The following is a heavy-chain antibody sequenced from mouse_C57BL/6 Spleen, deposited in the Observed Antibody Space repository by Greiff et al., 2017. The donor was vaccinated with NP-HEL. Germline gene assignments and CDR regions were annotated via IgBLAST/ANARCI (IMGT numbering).Heavy chain of an antibody. CDR2: INPSNGGT. CDR1: GYTFTSYW. Sequence: QVQLQQPGSELVKPGASVKLSCKASGYTFTSYWMHWVKQRPGQGLEWIGNINPSNGGTNYNEKFKSKATLTVDKSSSTAYMQLSSLTSEDSAVYYCARGGGNYVRFAYWGQGTLVTVSA. J-gene: IGHJ3*01. CDR3: ARGGGNYVRFAY. V-gene: IGHV1-53*01. D-gene: IGHD2-1*01.